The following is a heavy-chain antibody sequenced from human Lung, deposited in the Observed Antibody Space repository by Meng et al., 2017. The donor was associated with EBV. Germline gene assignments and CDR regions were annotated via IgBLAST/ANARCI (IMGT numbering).Heavy chain of an antibody. CDR3: LRGSGGSV. CDR1: GDTITNHNW. D-gene: IGHD3-10*01. J-gene: IGHJ1*01. CDR2: IPHRGSS. Sequence: DSRPAMVKPPETRSLSWAAAGDTITNHNWWAWVRQPPGKGLEWIGEIPHRGSSAYNPSLKSRVSMSRDKSKNPLSLKLTSVTAADTAVYHCLRGSGGSVWGQGTLVTVSS. V-gene: IGHV4-4*03.